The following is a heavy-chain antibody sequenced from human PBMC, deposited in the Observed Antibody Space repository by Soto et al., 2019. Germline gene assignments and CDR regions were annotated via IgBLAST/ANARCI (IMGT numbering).Heavy chain of an antibody. V-gene: IGHV1-3*01. D-gene: IGHD6-19*01. CDR2: VNAGNVNT. J-gene: IGHJ5*02. CDR3: ARWFDSGGGGWLDP. CDR1: GYTFTAYT. Sequence: SVRVSCKTSGYTFTAYTMHWVRQAPGQRLEWMGWVNAGNVNTKYSQNFQGRVSFTWVTSASTAYMELNSLRSEDTAVYYCARWFDSGGGGWLDPWGPGTLVTVSS.